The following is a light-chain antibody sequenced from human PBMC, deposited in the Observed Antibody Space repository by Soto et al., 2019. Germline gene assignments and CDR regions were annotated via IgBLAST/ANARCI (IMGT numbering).Light chain of an antibody. Sequence: EIVLTQSPATLSLSPGERATLSCRASQSVSSYLAWYQQKPGQAPRLLIYDASNRATGIPARFSGSGPGTDFTLTISSLEPEDFAVYYCQQRSNLHGITFGGGTKV. CDR1: QSVSSY. V-gene: IGKV3D-11*02. J-gene: IGKJ4*01. CDR3: QQRSNLHGIT. CDR2: DAS.